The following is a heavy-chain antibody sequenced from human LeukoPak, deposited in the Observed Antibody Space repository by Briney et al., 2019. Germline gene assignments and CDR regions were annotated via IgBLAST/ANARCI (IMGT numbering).Heavy chain of an antibody. CDR3: ASSIPAYDSSGYYLIDY. V-gene: IGHV4-61*01. D-gene: IGHD3-22*01. CDR2: IYYSGST. J-gene: IGHJ4*02. CDR1: GGSVSSGSYY. Sequence: SETLSLTCTVSGGSVSSGSYYWSWIRQPPGKGLEWIGYIYYSGSTNYNPSLKSRVTISVDTSKNQFPLKLSSVTAADTAVYYCASSIPAYDSSGYYLIDYWGQGTLVTVSS.